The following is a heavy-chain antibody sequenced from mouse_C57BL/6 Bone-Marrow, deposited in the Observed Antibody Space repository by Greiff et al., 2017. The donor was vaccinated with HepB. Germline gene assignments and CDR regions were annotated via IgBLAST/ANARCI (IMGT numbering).Heavy chain of an antibody. CDR1: GFTFSSYA. CDR2: ISDGGSYT. CDR3: ARGGGSGYVAWFAY. V-gene: IGHV5-4*03. D-gene: IGHD3-2*02. Sequence: EVKLEESGGGLVKPGGSLKLSCAASGFTFSSYAMSWVRQTPEKRLEWVATISDGGSYTYYPDNVKGRFTISRDNAKNNLYLQMSHLKSEDTAMYYCARGGGSGYVAWFAYWGQGTLVTVSA. J-gene: IGHJ3*01.